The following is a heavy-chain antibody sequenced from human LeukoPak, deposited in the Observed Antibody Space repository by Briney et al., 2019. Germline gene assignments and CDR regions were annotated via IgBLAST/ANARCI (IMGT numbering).Heavy chain of an antibody. CDR3: ASGSGHSY. CDR1: GLSLSDYH. J-gene: IGHJ4*02. D-gene: IGHD2-15*01. V-gene: IGHV3-11*01. Sequence: PGGSLRLSCAASGLSLSDYHMSWIRQAPGKGLEWVSYISSSDNTIYYADSVKGRFTISTDNAKNSLFLQMNSLRAEDTAVYYCASGSGHSYWGQGTLVTVSS. CDR2: ISSSDNTI.